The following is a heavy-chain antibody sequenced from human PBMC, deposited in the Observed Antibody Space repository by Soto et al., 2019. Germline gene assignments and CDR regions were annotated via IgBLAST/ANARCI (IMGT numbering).Heavy chain of an antibody. CDR3: ARDSHFIEYQLLSFDY. V-gene: IGHV1-18*01. CDR1: GYTFSRYG. CDR2: ISAYNGNT. J-gene: IGHJ4*02. D-gene: IGHD2-2*01. Sequence: ASVKGSCKASGYTFSRYGINWVRQAPGQGLEWMGWISAYNGNTNYAQKLQGRLTMTTDTSTNTAYMELRSLRSDDTAVYYCARDSHFIEYQLLSFDYWGQGTLVTVSS.